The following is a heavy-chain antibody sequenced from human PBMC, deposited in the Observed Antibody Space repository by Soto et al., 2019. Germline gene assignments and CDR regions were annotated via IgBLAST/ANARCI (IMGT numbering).Heavy chain of an antibody. D-gene: IGHD3-22*01. J-gene: IGHJ3*02. CDR2: IYSGGST. V-gene: IGHV3-53*01. Sequence: GGSLRLSCAASGFTVSSNYMSWVRQAPGKGLEWVSVIYSGGSTYYADSVKGRFTISRDNSKNTLYLQMNSLRAEDTAVYYCARPHYDSSGTDAFDIWGQGTMVTVSS. CDR1: GFTVSSNY. CDR3: ARPHYDSSGTDAFDI.